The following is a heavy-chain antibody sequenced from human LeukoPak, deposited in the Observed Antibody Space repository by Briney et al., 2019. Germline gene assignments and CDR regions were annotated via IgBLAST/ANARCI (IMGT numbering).Heavy chain of an antibody. CDR2: IYYSGST. D-gene: IGHD4-23*01. J-gene: IGHJ5*02. CDR3: ARDAPIDYGGNSNWFDP. CDR1: GGSISSSSYY. V-gene: IGHV4-39*07. Sequence: SATLSLTCTVSGGSISSSSYYWGWIRQPPGKGLEWIGSIYYSGSTYYNPSLKSRVTISVDTSKNQFSLKLSSVTAADTAVYYCARDAPIDYGGNSNWFDPWGQGTLVTVSS.